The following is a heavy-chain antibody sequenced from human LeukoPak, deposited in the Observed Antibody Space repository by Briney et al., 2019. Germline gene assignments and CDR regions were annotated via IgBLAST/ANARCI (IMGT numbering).Heavy chain of an antibody. Sequence: GASVKVSCKASGYTFTSYDINWVRQATGQGPEWMGWMNPNSGNTGYAQRFQGRVTMTRTTSISTAYMELTSLRSEDTAVYYCARGPLDRGMDVWGQGTTVTVSS. CDR1: GYTFTSYD. J-gene: IGHJ6*02. D-gene: IGHD1-1*01. V-gene: IGHV1-8*01. CDR2: MNPNSGNT. CDR3: ARGPLDRGMDV.